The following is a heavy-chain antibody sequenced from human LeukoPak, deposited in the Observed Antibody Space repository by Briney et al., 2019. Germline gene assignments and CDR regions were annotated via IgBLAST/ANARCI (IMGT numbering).Heavy chain of an antibody. J-gene: IGHJ4*02. Sequence: PGGSLRLSCAASGFTFSSYAMHWVRQAPGKGLEWVAVISYDGSNKYYADSVKGRFTISRDNSKNTLYLQMNSLRAEDTAVYYCARDPDSSGWYVDYWGQGTLVTVSS. CDR3: ARDPDSSGWYVDY. V-gene: IGHV3-30-3*01. CDR1: GFTFSSYA. D-gene: IGHD6-19*01. CDR2: ISYDGSNK.